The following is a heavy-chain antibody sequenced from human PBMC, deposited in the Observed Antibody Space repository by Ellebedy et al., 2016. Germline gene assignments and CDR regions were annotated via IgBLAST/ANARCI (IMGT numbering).Heavy chain of an antibody. J-gene: IGHJ6*02. CDR1: GGSISSSSYY. Sequence: SETLSLTCTVSGGSISSSSYYWGWIRQPPGKGLEWIGSIYYSGSTYYNPSLKSRVTISVDTSKNQFSLKLSSVTAADTAVYYCARSGSGYYYYYGMDVWGQGTTVTVSS. CDR2: IYYSGST. D-gene: IGHD3-3*01. V-gene: IGHV4-39*07. CDR3: ARSGSGYYYYYGMDV.